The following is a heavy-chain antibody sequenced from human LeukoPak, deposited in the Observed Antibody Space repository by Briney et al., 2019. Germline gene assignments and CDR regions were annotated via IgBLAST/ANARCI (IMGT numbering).Heavy chain of an antibody. J-gene: IGHJ6*02. D-gene: IGHD3/OR15-3a*01. CDR1: GFSFSSHG. Sequence: GGSLRLSCAASGFSFSSHGMHWVRQAAGKGLEWVAVISYDGSNKYYADSVKGRFTISRDNSKNTLYLQMNSLRVEDTTVYYCARDLDRIGDLDGMDVWGQGTTVTVSS. V-gene: IGHV3-30*19. CDR3: ARDLDRIGDLDGMDV. CDR2: ISYDGSNK.